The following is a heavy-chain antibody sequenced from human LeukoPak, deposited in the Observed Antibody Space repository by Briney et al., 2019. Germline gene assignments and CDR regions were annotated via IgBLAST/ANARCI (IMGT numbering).Heavy chain of an antibody. CDR2: IYYSGST. CDR3: ARDGYTGNYMDV. V-gene: IGHV4-39*07. CDR1: GGSISSSSYY. J-gene: IGHJ6*03. Sequence: SETLSLTCTVSGGSISSSSYYWGWIRQPPGKGLEWIGSIYYSGSTYYNPSLKSRVTISVDTSKNQFSLKLSSVTAADTAVYYCARDGYTGNYMDVWGKGTTVTVSS. D-gene: IGHD3-16*02.